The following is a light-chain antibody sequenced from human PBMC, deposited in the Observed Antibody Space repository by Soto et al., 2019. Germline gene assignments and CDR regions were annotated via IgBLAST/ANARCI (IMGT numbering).Light chain of an antibody. CDR2: GAS. CDR1: RDVSRSF. CDR3: PQSGSPTIP. V-gene: IGKV3-20*01. Sequence: EVVLTQNPGTLSLSPGERATLSCRASRDVSRSFLAWYQQKLGQAPRLLIYGASSRATGIPDRFSGSGSRTDFTLTISRLEPEDFALYYCPQSGSPTIPFGQ. J-gene: IGKJ5*01.